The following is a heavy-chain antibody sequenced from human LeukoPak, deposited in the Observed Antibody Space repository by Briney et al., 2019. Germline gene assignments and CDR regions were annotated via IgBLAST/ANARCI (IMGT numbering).Heavy chain of an antibody. CDR3: AREDTRVRGVIIAAKGDFDY. D-gene: IGHD3-10*01. J-gene: IGHJ4*02. CDR2: INPNSGGT. CDR1: GYTVTGYY. V-gene: IGHV1-2*06. Sequence: ASVKVSCKASGYTVTGYYMHWVRQAPGQGLEWMGRINPNSGGTDYAQKFPGRVTMTRDTSISTAYMELSRLRSDDTAVYYCAREDTRVRGVIIAAKGDFDYWGQGTLVTVSS.